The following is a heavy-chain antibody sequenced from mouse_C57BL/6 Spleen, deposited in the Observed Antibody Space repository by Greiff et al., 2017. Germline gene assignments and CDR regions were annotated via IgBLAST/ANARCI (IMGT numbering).Heavy chain of an antibody. CDR3: ARDGGTQDSCLFDV. J-gene: IGHJ1*03. Sequence: EVMLLQSEAGLVQPGSSMKLSCTASGFTFSDYYMAWVRQVPGQGLEWVGNINYDGSSTYYLESLKSRFIMSRDNATNILYLQMSSLTSEDAAAYYCARDGGTQDSCLFDVWGTGTTLTVSS. CDR1: GFTFSDYY. D-gene: IGHD2-12*01. CDR2: INYDGSST. V-gene: IGHV5-16*01.